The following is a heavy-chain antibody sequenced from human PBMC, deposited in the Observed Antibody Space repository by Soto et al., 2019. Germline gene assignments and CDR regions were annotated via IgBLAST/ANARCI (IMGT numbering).Heavy chain of an antibody. CDR3: VRMNAESYSSYYAMDV. V-gene: IGHV2-26*01. J-gene: IGHJ6*02. Sequence: QVTLRESGPVLLKPTETLTLTCNVSGFSLTTGRMGVSWIRQPPGKALEWLAHIFSDAERSYSRSLQGRLTVSKGGSGSHVVLTMTNMDPVDTGTYFCVRMNAESYSSYYAMDVWGQGTTVTVSS. CDR1: GFSLTTGRMG. D-gene: IGHD3-10*01. CDR2: IFSDAER.